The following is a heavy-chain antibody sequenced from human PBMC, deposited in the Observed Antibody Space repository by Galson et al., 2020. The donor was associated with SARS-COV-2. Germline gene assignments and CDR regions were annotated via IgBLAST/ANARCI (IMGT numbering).Heavy chain of an antibody. CDR1: GYSLTSYW. Sequence: GESLKLPCKGSGYSLTSYWIGRVRQMPGKGLEWMGIIYPGDSDTRYSPSFQGQVTISADKSISTAYLQWRSLKASDTAMYYCAGLSLIAVAGGFDYWGKGVLVTVSS. V-gene: IGHV5-51*01. CDR3: AGLSLIAVAGGFDY. CDR2: IYPGDSDT. J-gene: IGHJ4*02. D-gene: IGHD6-19*01.